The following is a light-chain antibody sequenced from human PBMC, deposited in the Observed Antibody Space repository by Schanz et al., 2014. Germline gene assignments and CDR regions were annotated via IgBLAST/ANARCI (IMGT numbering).Light chain of an antibody. CDR1: SSNIGSNP. Sequence: QSVLTQPPSASGPPGQRVTISCSGSSSNIGSNPVNWYQQLPGTAPKLLIYSNNQRPSGVPDRFSGSKSGTSASLAISGLRSEDEADYYCASWDDSLRGHVFGGGTKLTVL. CDR3: ASWDDSLRGHV. V-gene: IGLV1-47*02. CDR2: SNN. J-gene: IGLJ2*01.